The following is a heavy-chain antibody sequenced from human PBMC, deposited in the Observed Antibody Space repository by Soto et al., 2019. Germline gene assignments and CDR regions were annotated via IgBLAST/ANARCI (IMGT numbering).Heavy chain of an antibody. CDR3: VKAPRSSSWPRFHFDY. D-gene: IGHD6-6*01. J-gene: IGHJ4*02. Sequence: GGSLRLSCSASGFTFSSYAMHWVRQAPGKGLEYVSAIRSNGGNIYYADSVKGRFTISRDNSKNTVYLQMSGLRADDTAVYYCVKAPRSSSWPRFHFDYWGQRTLVTVSS. V-gene: IGHV3-64D*06. CDR1: GFTFSSYA. CDR2: IRSNGGNI.